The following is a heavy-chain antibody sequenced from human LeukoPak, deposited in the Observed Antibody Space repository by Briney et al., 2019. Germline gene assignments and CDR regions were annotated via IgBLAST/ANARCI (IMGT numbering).Heavy chain of an antibody. CDR1: GFTFSSYS. CDR3: AREDDYGDRGDAFDI. J-gene: IGHJ3*02. Sequence: GGSLRLSCAASGFTFSSYSMNWVRQAPGKRLEWVSSISSSSSYIYYADSVKGRFTISRDNAKNSLYLQMNSLRAEDTAVYYCAREDDYGDRGDAFDIWGQGTMVTVSS. D-gene: IGHD4-17*01. V-gene: IGHV3-21*01. CDR2: ISSSSSYI.